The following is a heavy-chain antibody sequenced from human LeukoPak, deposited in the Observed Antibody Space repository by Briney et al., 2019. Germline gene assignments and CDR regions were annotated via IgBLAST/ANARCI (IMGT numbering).Heavy chain of an antibody. CDR2: ISDSGST. V-gene: IGHV4-59*01. CDR1: GGSINGYY. CDR3: ARVFRGAVTSNWFDP. D-gene: IGHD4-17*01. Sequence: SETLSLTCTVSGGSINGYYWTWIRQPPGKGLEWIGYISDSGSTNYNPSLKSRVTMPVDSSNTEFSLRLNSVAAADTAVYYCARVFRGAVTSNWFDPWGQGTLVTVSS. J-gene: IGHJ5*02.